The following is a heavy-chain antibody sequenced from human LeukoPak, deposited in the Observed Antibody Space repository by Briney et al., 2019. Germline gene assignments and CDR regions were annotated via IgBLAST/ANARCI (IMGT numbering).Heavy chain of an antibody. CDR2: ISGSGGST. CDR1: GFIFDDYA. Sequence: GGSLRLSCAASGFIFDDYAMHWVRQAPGKGLEWVSAISGSGGSTYYADSVKGRFTISRDNSKNTLYLQMNSLRAEDTAVYYCAKDLYYFDYWGQGTLVTVSS. CDR3: AKDLYYFDY. V-gene: IGHV3-23*01. J-gene: IGHJ4*02.